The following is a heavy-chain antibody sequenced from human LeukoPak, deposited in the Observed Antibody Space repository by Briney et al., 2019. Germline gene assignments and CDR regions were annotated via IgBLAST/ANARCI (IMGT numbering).Heavy chain of an antibody. CDR3: VRQMIRFWFDP. CDR2: INPDVSQK. CDR1: GFTFSLYW. D-gene: IGHD3-16*01. J-gene: IGHJ5*02. V-gene: IGHV3-7*01. Sequence: GSLRLSCAASGFTFSLYWMTWVRQSPGKGLEWVADINPDVSQKYSVDSVKGRFTISRDNTKNSLFLQMNSLRAEDTAVYYCVRQMIRFWFDPWGQGTQVTVSS.